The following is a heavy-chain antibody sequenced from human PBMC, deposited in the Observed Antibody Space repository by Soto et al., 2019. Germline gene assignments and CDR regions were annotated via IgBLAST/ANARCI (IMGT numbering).Heavy chain of an antibody. CDR2: ISSSSSYI. CDR3: ARGLLWFGELPQYYYYYYMDV. CDR1: GFTFSSYS. V-gene: IGHV3-21*01. D-gene: IGHD3-10*01. J-gene: IGHJ6*03. Sequence: GSLRLSCAASGFTFSSYSMNWVRQAPGKGLEWVSSISSSSSYIYYADSVKGRFTISRDNAKNSLYLQMNSLRAEDTAVYYCARGLLWFGELPQYYYYYYMDVWGKGTTVTVSS.